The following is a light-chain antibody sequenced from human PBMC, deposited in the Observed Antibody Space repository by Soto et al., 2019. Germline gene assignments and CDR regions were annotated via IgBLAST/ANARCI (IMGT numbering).Light chain of an antibody. V-gene: IGLV1-44*01. J-gene: IGLJ3*02. CDR1: SSNIGSNT. CDR2: SNN. Sequence: QSVLTQPPSASGTPGQRVTISCSGSSSNIGSNTVNWYQQLPGTAPKVLIYSNNQRPSGVPDRFSGSKSGTSASLAISGLQSGDEADYYCAAWDDSLNGWVFGGGTKLTVL. CDR3: AAWDDSLNGWV.